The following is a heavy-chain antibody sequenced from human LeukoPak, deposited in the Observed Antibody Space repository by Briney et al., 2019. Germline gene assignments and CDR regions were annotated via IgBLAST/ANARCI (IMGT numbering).Heavy chain of an antibody. CDR3: AKVGRYYYDSSGYFDY. CDR2: ISYDGSNK. J-gene: IGHJ4*02. D-gene: IGHD3-22*01. Sequence: SGRSLRLSCAASGFTFSRYGMHWVRQAPGKGLEWVAVISYDGSNKYYADSVKGRFTIARDNSKNTLYLQMNSLRAEDTAVYYCAKVGRYYYDSSGYFDYWGQGTLVTVSS. V-gene: IGHV3-30*18. CDR1: GFTFSRYG.